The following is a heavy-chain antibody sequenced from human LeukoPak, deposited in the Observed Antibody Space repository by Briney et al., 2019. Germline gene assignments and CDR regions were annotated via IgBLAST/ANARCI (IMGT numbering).Heavy chain of an antibody. CDR1: GFSFSSYA. D-gene: IGHD4-23*01. J-gene: IGHJ5*02. CDR3: ARVRWGNWFDP. CDR2: ISASGGST. V-gene: IGHV3-23*01. Sequence: GGSLRLSCAASGFSFSSYAMSWIRQAPGKGLEWVSAISASGGSTYYADSVKGRFTISRDNSKNTLFLQMNSLRAEDTAVYYCARVRWGNWFDPWGQGTLVTVSS.